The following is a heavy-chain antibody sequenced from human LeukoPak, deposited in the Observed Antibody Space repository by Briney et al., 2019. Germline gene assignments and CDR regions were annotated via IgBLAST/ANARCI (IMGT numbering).Heavy chain of an antibody. D-gene: IGHD6-19*01. V-gene: IGHV3-7*01. J-gene: IGHJ4*02. CDR3: ARDAGRSGWYYFDY. CDR1: GFTFSSYW. CDR2: IKQDGSEK. Sequence: GGSLRLSCAASGFTFSSYWMSWVRQAPGKGLEWVANIKQDGSEKYYVDSVKGRFTISRDNAKNSLYLQMNSLRAEDTAVYYCARDAGRSGWYYFDYWGQGTLVTVSS.